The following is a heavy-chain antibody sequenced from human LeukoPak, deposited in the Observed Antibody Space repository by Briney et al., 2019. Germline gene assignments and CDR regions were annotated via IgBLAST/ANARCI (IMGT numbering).Heavy chain of an antibody. J-gene: IGHJ4*02. CDR3: ARGIVTMIDY. CDR2: IYSGGTT. CDR1: GFSFSSYA. Sequence: PGGSLRLSCAASGFSFSSYAMHWVRQAPGKGLEWVSVIYSGGTTNYADSVKGRFTISRDNSKNTLYLQMNSLRAEDTAVYYCARGIVTMIDYWGQGTLVTVSS. V-gene: IGHV3-53*01. D-gene: IGHD3-22*01.